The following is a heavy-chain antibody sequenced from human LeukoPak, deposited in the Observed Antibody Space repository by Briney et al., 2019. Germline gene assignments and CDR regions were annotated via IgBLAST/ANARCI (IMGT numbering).Heavy chain of an antibody. V-gene: IGHV4-59*08. D-gene: IGHD3-10*01. Sequence: SETLSLTCTVSGGSINSYYWSWIRQPPGKGLEWIGYIYYSGSSNYNPSLKSRVSISVDTSKNQYSLKLSSVTAADTAVYYCARHGGSGTYYNWFDPWGQGTLVTVPS. CDR3: ARHGGSGTYYNWFDP. CDR1: GGSINSYY. CDR2: IYYSGSS. J-gene: IGHJ5*02.